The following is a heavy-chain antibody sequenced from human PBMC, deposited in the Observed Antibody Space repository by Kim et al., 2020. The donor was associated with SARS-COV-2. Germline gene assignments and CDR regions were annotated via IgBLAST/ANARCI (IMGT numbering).Heavy chain of an antibody. J-gene: IGHJ2*01. CDR2: ITSDGRTS. D-gene: IGHD6-13*01. V-gene: IGHV3-74*03. CDR3: AAIWAAAGTVGNWYLVL. CDR1: GLIFRDYW. Sequence: GGSLRLSCVASGLIFRDYWMHWVRQGPGKGLMWVARITSDGRTSTYADSVRGRFTISRDNTKNTLYLQMRSLRVEDTAVYYCAAIWAAAGTVGNWYLVLWGHGTLVSVSS.